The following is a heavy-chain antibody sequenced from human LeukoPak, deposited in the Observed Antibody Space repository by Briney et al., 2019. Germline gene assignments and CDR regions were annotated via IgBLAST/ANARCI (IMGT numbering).Heavy chain of an antibody. CDR1: GFTFSSYS. Sequence: GGSLRLSCAASGFTFSSYSMNWVRQAPGKGLEWVSSISSSSSYIYYADSVKGRFTISRDNSKNTLYLQMNSLRAEDTAVYYCARYNKDYGDYGWDWFDPWGQGTLVTVSS. D-gene: IGHD4-17*01. V-gene: IGHV3-21*04. J-gene: IGHJ5*02. CDR2: ISSSSSYI. CDR3: ARYNKDYGDYGWDWFDP.